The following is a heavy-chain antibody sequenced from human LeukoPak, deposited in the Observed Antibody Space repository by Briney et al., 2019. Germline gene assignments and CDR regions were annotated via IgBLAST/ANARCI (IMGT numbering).Heavy chain of an antibody. CDR3: AKEPCIAVAGACLFDY. V-gene: IGHV3-23*01. CDR2: ISGSGGST. CDR1: GFTFSSCA. Sequence: PGGSLRLSCAASGFTFSSCAMSRVRQAPGKGLEWVSLISGSGGSTYFADTVKGRFTISRDNSKNTLYLQMNSLRAEDTAVYYCAKEPCIAVAGACLFDYWGQGTLVTVSS. D-gene: IGHD6-19*01. J-gene: IGHJ4*02.